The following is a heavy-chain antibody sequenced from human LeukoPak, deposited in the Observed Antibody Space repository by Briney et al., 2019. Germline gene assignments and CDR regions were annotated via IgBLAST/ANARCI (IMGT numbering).Heavy chain of an antibody. J-gene: IGHJ5*02. CDR2: IYYSGST. CDR1: GVSISSSSYY. V-gene: IGHV4-61*01. D-gene: IGHD6-13*01. Sequence: SETLSLTCTVSGVSISSSSYYWGWIRQPPGKGLEWIGYIYYSGSTNYNPSLKSRVTISVDTSKNQFSLKLSSVTAADTAVYYCARERIAAAGFDPWGQGTLVTVSS. CDR3: ARERIAAAGFDP.